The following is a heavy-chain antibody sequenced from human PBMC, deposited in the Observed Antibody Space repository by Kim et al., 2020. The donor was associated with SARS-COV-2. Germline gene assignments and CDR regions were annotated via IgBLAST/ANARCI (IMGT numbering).Heavy chain of an antibody. CDR2: ISSSSSYI. CDR1: GFTFSSYS. Sequence: GGSLRLSCAASGFTFSSYSMNWVRQAPGKGLEWVSSISSSSSYIYYADSVKGRFTISRDNAKNSLYLQMNSLRAEDTAVYYCARDIYDSSGYYYRVASYMDVWGKGTTVTVSS. CDR3: ARDIYDSSGYYYRVASYMDV. V-gene: IGHV3-21*01. J-gene: IGHJ6*03. D-gene: IGHD3-22*01.